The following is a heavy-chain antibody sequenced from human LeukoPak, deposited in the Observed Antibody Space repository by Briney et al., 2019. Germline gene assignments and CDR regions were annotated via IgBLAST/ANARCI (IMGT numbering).Heavy chain of an antibody. CDR3: ARIRNGYGDFFPFDY. CDR1: GISLSNARMG. V-gene: IGHV2-26*01. CDR2: IISNNEK. D-gene: IGHD4-17*01. J-gene: IGHJ4*02. Sequence: SGPTLSKPTEPLTLSCTVSGISLSNARMGVSWIRQPPGKTLVWLAHIISNNEKSYSTSLTRRITISKNTSTRQLVLTMTNMDPVHTATYYCARIRNGYGDFFPFDYWGQGTLVTVSS.